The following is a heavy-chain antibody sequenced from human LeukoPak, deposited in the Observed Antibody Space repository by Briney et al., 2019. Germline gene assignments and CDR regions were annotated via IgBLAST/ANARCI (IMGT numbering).Heavy chain of an antibody. D-gene: IGHD5-12*01. J-gene: IGHJ4*02. Sequence: GESLKISCKGSGYSFTSYWIGWVRQMPEKGLEWMGIIYPGDSDTGHSPSFQGQVTISADKSINTAYLQWSSLKASDTAIYYCARGEATLVLRHWGQGTLVTVSS. CDR2: IYPGDSDT. CDR3: ARGEATLVLRH. V-gene: IGHV5-51*01. CDR1: GYSFTSYW.